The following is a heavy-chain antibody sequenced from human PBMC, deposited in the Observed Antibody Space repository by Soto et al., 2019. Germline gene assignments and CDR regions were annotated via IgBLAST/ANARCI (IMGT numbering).Heavy chain of an antibody. CDR3: ARDLQSYAVAGNFDY. D-gene: IGHD6-19*01. Sequence: GGSLRLSCAASGFTFSSYAMHWVRKAPGKGLEWVAVISYDGSNKYYADSVKGRFTISRDNSKNTLYLQMNSLRAEDTAVYYCARDLQSYAVAGNFDYWGQGTLVTVSS. CDR2: ISYDGSNK. CDR1: GFTFSSYA. J-gene: IGHJ4*02. V-gene: IGHV3-30-3*01.